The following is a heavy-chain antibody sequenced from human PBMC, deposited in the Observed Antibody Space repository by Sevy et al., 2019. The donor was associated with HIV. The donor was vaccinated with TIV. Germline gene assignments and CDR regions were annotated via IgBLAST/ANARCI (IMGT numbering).Heavy chain of an antibody. CDR3: AGSVGRGPGGYYGMDV. V-gene: IGHV1-69*13. CDR2: IIPIFGTA. D-gene: IGHD3-10*01. J-gene: IGHJ6*02. Sequence: ASVKVSCKASGGTFSSYAISWVRQAPGQGLEWMGGIIPIFGTANYAQKFQGRVTITADESTSTAYMELSSLRSEDTAVYYCAGSVGRGPGGYYGMDVWGQGTTVTVSS. CDR1: GGTFSSYA.